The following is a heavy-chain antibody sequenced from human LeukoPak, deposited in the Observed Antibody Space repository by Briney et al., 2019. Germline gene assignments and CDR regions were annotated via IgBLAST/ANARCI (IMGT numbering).Heavy chain of an antibody. CDR2: IYPGDSGP. CDR1: GYSFTSYC. Sequence: GESLKISCKVSGYSFTSYCIGWVRQMLGKGLEWMVIIYPGDSGPTYSPSFQGQVTISVDKSINTAYLQWSSLQASDTAMYYCGMSGDRVPLQDDVFDVWGQGTMVTVST. V-gene: IGHV5-51*01. CDR3: GMSGDRVPLQDDVFDV. J-gene: IGHJ3*01. D-gene: IGHD1-26*01.